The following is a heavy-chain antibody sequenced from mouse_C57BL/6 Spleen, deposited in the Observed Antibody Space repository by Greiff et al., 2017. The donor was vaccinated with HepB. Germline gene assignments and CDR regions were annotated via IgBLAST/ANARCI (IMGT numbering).Heavy chain of an antibody. CDR3: ARQITTVVAKGYFDV. J-gene: IGHJ1*03. CDR2: ISSGGSYT. CDR1: GFTFSSYG. D-gene: IGHD1-1*01. Sequence: DVKLVESGGDLVKPGGSLKLSCAASGFTFSSYGMSWVRQTPDKRLEWVATISSGGSYTYYPDSVKGRFTISRDNAKNTLYLQMSSLKSEDTAMYYCARQITTVVAKGYFDVWGTGTTVTVSS. V-gene: IGHV5-6*02.